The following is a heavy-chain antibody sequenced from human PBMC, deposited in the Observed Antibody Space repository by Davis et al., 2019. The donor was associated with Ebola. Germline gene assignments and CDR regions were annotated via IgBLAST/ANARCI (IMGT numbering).Heavy chain of an antibody. CDR1: GFTFSNYA. CDR2: ISASGADI. J-gene: IGHJ4*02. Sequence: PGGSLRLSCAASGFTFSNYAMSWVRQAPGGGLEWVSGISASGADIKYADSVRGRFSISRDDSKSTLYLQMGSLRVEDTAVFYCAEGGTNNFLGANWGQGTLVTVSS. CDR3: AEGGTNNFLGAN. D-gene: IGHD2-8*01. V-gene: IGHV3-23*01.